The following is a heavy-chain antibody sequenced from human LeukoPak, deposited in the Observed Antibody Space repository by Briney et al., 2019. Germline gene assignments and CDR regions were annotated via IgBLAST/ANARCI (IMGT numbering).Heavy chain of an antibody. CDR2: IYYSGST. D-gene: IGHD3-22*01. CDR3: ARGRKPYDSTGYSSFDY. J-gene: IGHJ4*02. CDR1: GGSISSNNYN. Sequence: SETLSLTCTVSGGSISSNNYNWGWIRQPPGKGLEWIGSIYYSGSTYYNPSLKSRVTISVDTSKNQFSLKLTSVTAADTAVYYCARGRKPYDSTGYSSFDYWGQGTLVTVSS. V-gene: IGHV4-39*01.